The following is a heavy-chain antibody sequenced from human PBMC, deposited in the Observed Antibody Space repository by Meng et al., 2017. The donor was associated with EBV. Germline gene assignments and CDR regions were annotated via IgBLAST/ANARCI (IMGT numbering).Heavy chain of an antibody. D-gene: IGHD1-26*01. CDR1: GFTFSGYG. J-gene: IGHJ5*02. Sequence: QVQRVEAGGGLGKPGRSLRLSCEASGFTFSGYGMFWVRQAPGKGPEWVAILPSDGGNTYYSDSVKGRFTISRDNSKKTLYLQMNSLRAEDTAVYYCARDLSGRFDPWGQGTLVTVSS. CDR3: ARDLSGRFDP. V-gene: IGHV3-30*03. CDR2: LPSDGGNT.